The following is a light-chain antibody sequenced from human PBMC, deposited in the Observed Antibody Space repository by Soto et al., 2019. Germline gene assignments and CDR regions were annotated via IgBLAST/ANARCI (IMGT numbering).Light chain of an antibody. CDR3: QQYADVPLT. CDR1: QGISTY. CDR2: DTS. J-gene: IGKJ4*01. V-gene: IGKV1-33*01. Sequence: DIQMTQSPSSLSASVGDSVTITCQASQGISTYVNWYQQKAGKAPKILIYDTSNLEPGVPSRFSGSRSGTHFTFTITSPQPEDFATYYCQQYADVPLTFGGGTKVDIK.